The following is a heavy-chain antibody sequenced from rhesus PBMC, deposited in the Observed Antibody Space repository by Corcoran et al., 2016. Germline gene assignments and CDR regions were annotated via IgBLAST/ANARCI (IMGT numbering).Heavy chain of an antibody. Sequence: EVQLVESGGGLVQPGGSLRLSCAASGFTFSSYGMRWVRQAPGKGLTWVSYISNGGCSTYYADSEKGRFTISRDNSKNTLSLQMNSLRAEDTAVYYCAKPYGLDSWGQGVVVTVSS. CDR2: ISNGGCST. CDR1: GFTFSSYG. V-gene: IGHV3S5*01. J-gene: IGHJ6*01. CDR3: AKPYGLDS.